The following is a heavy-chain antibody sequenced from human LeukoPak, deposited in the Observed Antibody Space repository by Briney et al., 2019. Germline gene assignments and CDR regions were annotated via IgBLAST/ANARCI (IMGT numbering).Heavy chain of an antibody. V-gene: IGHV3-13*01. CDR2: IGTAGDT. J-gene: IGHJ3*02. D-gene: IGHD3-22*01. CDR1: GFTFSSYD. Sequence: PGGSLRLSCAASGFTFSSYDMHWVRQATGKGLEWVSAIGTAGDTYYPGSVKGRFTISRENTKNSLYLQMNSLRAGDTAVYYCARGYNYYDSSGYYYVDAFDIWGQGTMVTVSS. CDR3: ARGYNYYDSSGYYYVDAFDI.